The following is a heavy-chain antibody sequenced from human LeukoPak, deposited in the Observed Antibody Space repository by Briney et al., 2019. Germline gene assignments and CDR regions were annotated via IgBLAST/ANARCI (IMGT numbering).Heavy chain of an antibody. J-gene: IGHJ2*01. V-gene: IGHV4-59*01. D-gene: IGHD4-17*01. CDR2: IYYSGST. Sequence: SETLSLTCTVSGGSISSYYWSWIRQPPGKGMEWIGYIYYSGSTNYNPSLKSRVTISVDTSKNQFSLKLSSVTAADTAVYYCARGDYEGSYFDLWGRGTLVTVSS. CDR3: ARGDYEGSYFDL. CDR1: GGSISSYY.